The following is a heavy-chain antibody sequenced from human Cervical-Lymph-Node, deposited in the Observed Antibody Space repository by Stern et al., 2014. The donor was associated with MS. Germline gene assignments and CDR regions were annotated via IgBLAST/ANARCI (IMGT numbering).Heavy chain of an antibody. CDR3: ARDRGKYSDLWSGHDY. CDR2: ISYDGNHK. V-gene: IGHV3-30*04. J-gene: IGHJ4*02. D-gene: IGHD3-3*01. CDR1: RFTFSTYA. Sequence: QVQLVESGGGVVQPGRSLRLSCAASRFTFSTYAMHWVRQAPGKGLEWVAVISYDGNHKFFADSVKGRFTISRDNSKNTLFLQMNSLRVEDTAIYYCARDRGKYSDLWSGHDYWGQGTPVTVSS.